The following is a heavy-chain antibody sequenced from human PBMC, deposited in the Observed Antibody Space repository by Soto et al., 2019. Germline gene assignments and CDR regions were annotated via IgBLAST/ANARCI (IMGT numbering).Heavy chain of an antibody. CDR3: ARGKGATTYRYGMDV. J-gene: IGHJ6*02. CDR1: GYTFTSYY. D-gene: IGHD1-26*01. Sequence: ASVKVSCKASGYTFTSYYMHWVRQAPGQGLEWMGIINPSGGSTSYAQKFQGRVTMTRDTSTSAVYMELSSLRSEDTAVYYCARGKGATTYRYGMDVWGQGTTVTVSS. V-gene: IGHV1-46*01. CDR2: INPSGGST.